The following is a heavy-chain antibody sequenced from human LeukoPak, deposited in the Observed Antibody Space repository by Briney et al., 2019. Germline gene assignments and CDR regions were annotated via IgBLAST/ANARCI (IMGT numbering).Heavy chain of an antibody. J-gene: IGHJ4*02. D-gene: IGHD4-17*01. V-gene: IGHV3-30*18. CDR2: ISYDGSNK. Sequence: GRPLRLSCAASGFTFSSYGMHWVRQAPGKGLEWVAVISYDGSNKYYADAVKGRFTISRDNSKNTLYLQMNSLRAEDTAVYYCAKVEVVDYEYYFDYWGQGTLVTVSS. CDR1: GFTFSSYG. CDR3: AKVEVVDYEYYFDY.